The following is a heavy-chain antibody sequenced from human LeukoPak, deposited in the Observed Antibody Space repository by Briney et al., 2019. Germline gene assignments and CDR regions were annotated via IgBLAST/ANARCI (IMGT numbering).Heavy chain of an antibody. CDR1: GYTFATYG. Sequence: GASVKVSCKASGYTFATYGFCWVRQAPGHGLEWMGWISANNGKTNVAQKFQGRVTMTTDTSTTTAYMELTSLRPDDTAVYYCAKVAGDRLDSWGQGTLVTVS. J-gene: IGHJ4*02. V-gene: IGHV1-18*01. CDR3: AKVAGDRLDS. CDR2: ISANNGKT. D-gene: IGHD6-13*01.